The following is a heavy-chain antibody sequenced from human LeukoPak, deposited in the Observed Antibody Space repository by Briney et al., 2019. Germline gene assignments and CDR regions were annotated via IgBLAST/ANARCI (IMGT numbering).Heavy chain of an antibody. V-gene: IGHV4-59*01. CDR3: ARISSSNWYNERGAFDV. CDR1: GGSISSYY. J-gene: IGHJ3*01. D-gene: IGHD6-13*01. Sequence: PSETLSLTCTVSGGSISSYYWSWVRQPPGKGLEWIGFAYYTGSTNYSPSLKSRVTISVDTSKNQFSLKLRSVTAADTAVYYCARISSSNWYNERGAFDVWGQGTMVTVSS. CDR2: AYYTGST.